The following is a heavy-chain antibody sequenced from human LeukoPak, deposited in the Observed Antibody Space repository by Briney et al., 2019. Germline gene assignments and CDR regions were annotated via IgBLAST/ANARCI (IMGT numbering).Heavy chain of an antibody. J-gene: IGHJ6*02. V-gene: IGHV3-23*01. CDR2: ISGSGGST. Sequence: GGSLRLSCAASGFTFSSYAMSWVRQAPGKGLEWVSAISGSGGSTYYADSVKGQFTISRDNSKNTLYLQMNSLRAEDTAVYYCAKALNTQYYDFWSGYYTQDYYYGMDVWGQGTTVTVSS. CDR1: GFTFSSYA. D-gene: IGHD3-3*01. CDR3: AKALNTQYYDFWSGYYTQDYYYGMDV.